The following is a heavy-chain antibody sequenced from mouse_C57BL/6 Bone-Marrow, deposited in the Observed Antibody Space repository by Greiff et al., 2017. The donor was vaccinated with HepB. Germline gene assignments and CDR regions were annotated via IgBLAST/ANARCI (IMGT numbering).Heavy chain of an antibody. Sequence: EVKLVESGGDLVKPGGSLKLSCAASGFTFSSYGMSWVRQTPDKRLEWVATISSGGSYTYYPDSVKGRFTISRDNAKNTLYLQMSSLKSEDTAVYYCARRLLRYDYWGQGTTLTVSS. J-gene: IGHJ2*01. D-gene: IGHD1-1*01. V-gene: IGHV5-6*01. CDR1: GFTFSSYG. CDR3: ARRLLRYDY. CDR2: ISSGGSYT.